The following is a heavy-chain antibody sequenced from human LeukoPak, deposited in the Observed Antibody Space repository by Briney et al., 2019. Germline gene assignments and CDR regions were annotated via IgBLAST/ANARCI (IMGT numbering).Heavy chain of an antibody. CDR3: ALRMTNRAIEI. CDR1: GDSIRSYN. V-gene: IGHV4-59*01. Sequence: SETLSLTCTVSGDSIRSYNWNWIRQPPGKGLEWIGDISYSGSTNYNPSLKSRVTISVDTSKNQFSLKLRSGTAADTAVYYCALRMTNRAIEIRGQGTMVTVSS. D-gene: IGHD2-15*01. CDR2: ISYSGST. J-gene: IGHJ3*02.